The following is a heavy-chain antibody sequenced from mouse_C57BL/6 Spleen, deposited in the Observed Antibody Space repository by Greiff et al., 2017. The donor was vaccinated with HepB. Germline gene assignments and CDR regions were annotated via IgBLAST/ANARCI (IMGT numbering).Heavy chain of an antibody. V-gene: IGHV1-82*01. CDR1: GYAFSSSW. CDR2: IYPGDGDT. Sequence: VKLQESGPELVKPGASVKISCKASGYAFSSSWMNWVKQRPGKGLEWIGRIYPGDGDTNYNGKFKGKATLTADKSSSTAYMQRSSLTSEDSAVYFCARERYYGSSPAWFAYWGQGTLVTVSA. J-gene: IGHJ3*01. D-gene: IGHD1-1*01. CDR3: ARERYYGSSPAWFAY.